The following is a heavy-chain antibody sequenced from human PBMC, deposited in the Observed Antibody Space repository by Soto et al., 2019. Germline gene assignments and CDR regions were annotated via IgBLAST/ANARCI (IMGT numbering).Heavy chain of an antibody. J-gene: IGHJ6*02. D-gene: IGHD6-6*01. CDR1: GGSISSYY. CDR3: AREYSSSAEYYYYGMDV. CDR2: IYYSGST. Sequence: SETLSLTCTVSGGSISSYYWGWIRQPPGKGLEWIGSIYYSGSTYYNPSLKSRVTISVDTSKNQFSLKLSSVTAADTAVYYCAREYSSSAEYYYYGMDVWGQGTTVTVSS. V-gene: IGHV4-39*01.